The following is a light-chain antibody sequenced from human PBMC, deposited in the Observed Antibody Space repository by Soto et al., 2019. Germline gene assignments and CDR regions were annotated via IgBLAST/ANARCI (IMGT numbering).Light chain of an antibody. J-gene: IGKJ4*01. CDR1: QSSGIN. CDR2: GAS. CDR3: QQYNAWPLT. Sequence: EIVLTQSPATLSVSPGEGATLSCRASQSSGINLAWYQQKSGQRPRLLISGASTRATGIPPRFSGSGSATVFTLTISTMQYEDAAVYYCQQYNAWPLTFGGGTKVDI. V-gene: IGKV3-15*01.